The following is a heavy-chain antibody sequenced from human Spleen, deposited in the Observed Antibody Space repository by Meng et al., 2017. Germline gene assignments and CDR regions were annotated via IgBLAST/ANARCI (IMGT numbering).Heavy chain of an antibody. D-gene: IGHD3-22*01. V-gene: IGHV3-7*01. CDR1: GFTFSSYW. Sequence: GESLKISCAASGFTFSSYWMSWVRQAPGKGLEWVANIKQDGSEKYYVDSVKGRFTISRDNSKNTLYLQMNSLRAEDTSVYSCARAPGYYDSSGYYEGVYWGQGTLVTVSS. CDR3: ARAPGYYDSSGYYEGVY. CDR2: IKQDGSEK. J-gene: IGHJ4*02.